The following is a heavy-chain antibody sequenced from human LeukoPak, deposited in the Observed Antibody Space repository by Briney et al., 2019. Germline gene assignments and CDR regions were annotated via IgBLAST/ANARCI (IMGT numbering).Heavy chain of an antibody. V-gene: IGHV4-4*07. CDR3: ARWAHSVTYKSWFFGL. CDR2: IFSSGNA. Sequence: SETLSLTCSVSGGSFGTFYWSWFRQPAGKGLEWLGRIFSSGNANYNPSLKSRLTMSVDTSKNEFSLRLNSVTAADTAVYYCARWAHSVTYKSWFFGLWGRGTLVTVSS. D-gene: IGHD5-24*01. CDR1: GGSFGTFY. J-gene: IGHJ2*01.